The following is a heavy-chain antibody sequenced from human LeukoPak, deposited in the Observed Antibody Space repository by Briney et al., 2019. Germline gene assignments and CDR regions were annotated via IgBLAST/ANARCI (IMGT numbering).Heavy chain of an antibody. CDR3: ARGPSSGWNDY. V-gene: IGHV4-61*01. J-gene: IGHJ4*02. CDR1: GGSVSRDNFY. D-gene: IGHD6-19*01. Sequence: PSETLSLTCTVSGGSVSRDNFYWSWIRQPPGKGLEWIGYFHYSGSTNYNPSLKSRVTISVDTSKNQFSLKLTSVTAADTAVYHCARGPSSGWNDYWGQGTLVTVSS. CDR2: FHYSGST.